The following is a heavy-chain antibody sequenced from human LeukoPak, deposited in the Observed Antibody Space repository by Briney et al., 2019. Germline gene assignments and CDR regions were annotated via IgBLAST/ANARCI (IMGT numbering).Heavy chain of an antibody. J-gene: IGHJ4*02. D-gene: IGHD1-26*01. V-gene: IGHV1-2*02. CDR3: ARVGKWELLRGYYFDY. CDR2: INPNRGGT. Sequence: ASVKVSCKASVSTFTGYYMHWVRQAPGQGLERMGWINPNRGGTNYAQKFQGRVTMTRDTSISTAYMELSRLRSDDTAVYYCARVGKWELLRGYYFDYWGQGTLVTVSS. CDR1: VSTFTGYY.